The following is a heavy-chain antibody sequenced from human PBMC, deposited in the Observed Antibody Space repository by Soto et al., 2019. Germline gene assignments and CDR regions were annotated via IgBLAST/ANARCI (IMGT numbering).Heavy chain of an antibody. D-gene: IGHD6-19*01. CDR1: GYTFTNYG. CDR2: INSGSGNT. CDR3: ARSGYSSGWYHWYFDF. Sequence: QVQLVQSGAEVKKPGASVKVSCKASGYTFTNYGIHWVRQAPGQRLEWMGWINSGSGNTKYSQKLQGRVTINRDTSASTAYMEVSSLRSEDTAVYYCARSGYSSGWYHWYFDFWGRGTLVTVSS. J-gene: IGHJ2*01. V-gene: IGHV1-3*01.